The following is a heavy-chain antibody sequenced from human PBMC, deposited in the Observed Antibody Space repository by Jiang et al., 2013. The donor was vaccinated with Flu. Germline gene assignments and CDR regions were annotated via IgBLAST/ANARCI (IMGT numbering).Heavy chain of an antibody. D-gene: IGHD5-24*01. V-gene: IGHV1-69*17. CDR1: GGSFSTSA. J-gene: IGHJ6*02. Sequence: SGAEVKRPGSSVKVSCKASGGSFSTSAMSWVRQAPGQGLEWVGGIIPIFGVANYAQKLQDRDTITADKSTNTLYLALNSLRFEDTAVYYCARGERDDRGLIYYYHGNGRLGTRGRRSPSP. CDR3: ARGERDDRGLIYYYHGNGR. CDR2: IIPIFGVA.